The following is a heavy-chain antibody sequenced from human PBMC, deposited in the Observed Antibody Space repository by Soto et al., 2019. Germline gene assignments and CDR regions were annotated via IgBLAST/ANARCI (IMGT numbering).Heavy chain of an antibody. CDR1: GFTFNNYG. CDR3: AREAGYHGTIGQQLPDC. D-gene: IGHD2-2*01. V-gene: IGHV3-33*01. Sequence: GGSLRLSCAASGFTFNNYGMHWVRQAPGKGLEWVAGIWHDGSNKCYLESVKGRFTISRDNSKNMLYLQMNSLRVEDTAVYHCAREAGYHGTIGQQLPDCWGQGTLVTVSS. CDR2: IWHDGSNK. J-gene: IGHJ4*02.